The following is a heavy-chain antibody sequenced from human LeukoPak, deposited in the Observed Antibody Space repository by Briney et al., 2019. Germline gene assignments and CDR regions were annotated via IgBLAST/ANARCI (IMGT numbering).Heavy chain of an antibody. Sequence: PSQTLSLTCTVSGGSINSGGYYWSWIRQHPGKGLEWIGYIYYSGSTYYNPSLKSRVTISVDTSKNQFSLKLTSVTAADTAVYYCASRDCSSTSCHEGYNWFDPWGQGILVSVSS. J-gene: IGHJ5*02. V-gene: IGHV4-31*03. CDR2: IYYSGST. D-gene: IGHD2-2*01. CDR1: GGSINSGGYY. CDR3: ASRDCSSTSCHEGYNWFDP.